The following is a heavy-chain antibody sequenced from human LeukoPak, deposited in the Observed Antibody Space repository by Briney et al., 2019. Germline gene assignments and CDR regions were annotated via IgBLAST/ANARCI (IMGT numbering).Heavy chain of an antibody. V-gene: IGHV3-74*01. J-gene: IGHJ3*02. CDR2: INSDGSST. Sequence: TGGSLRLSCSASGFTFSSYAMNWVRQAPGKGLVWVSRINSDGSSTTYADSVKGRFTISRDNAKNTLYLQMNSLRVEDTAVYYCARDLRGLGWNAFDIWGQGTMVTVSS. CDR1: GFTFSSYA. D-gene: IGHD1-26*01. CDR3: ARDLRGLGWNAFDI.